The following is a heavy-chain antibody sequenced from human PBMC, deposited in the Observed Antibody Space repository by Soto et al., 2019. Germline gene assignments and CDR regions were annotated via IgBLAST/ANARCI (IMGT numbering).Heavy chain of an antibody. J-gene: IGHJ4*02. CDR3: AKDLTYYYDSSGYTVDY. Sequence: GSLRLSCAASGFTFSSYAMSWVRQAPGKGLEWVSAISGSGGSTYYADSVKGRFTISRDNSKNTLYLQMNSLRAEDTAVYYCAKDLTYYYDSSGYTVDYWGQGTLVTVSS. V-gene: IGHV3-23*01. D-gene: IGHD3-22*01. CDR1: GFTFSSYA. CDR2: ISGSGGST.